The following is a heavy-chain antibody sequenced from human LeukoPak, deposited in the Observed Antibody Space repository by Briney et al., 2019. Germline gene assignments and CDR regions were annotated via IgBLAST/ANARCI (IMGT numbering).Heavy chain of an antibody. CDR3: ARHYWFDP. Sequence: GGSLRPSCAASGFTSSSYAMSWVRQAPGKGLEWVSVIYSGGSTYYADSVKGRFTISRDNSKNTLYLQMNSLRAEDTAVYYCARHYWFDPWGQGTLVTVSS. CDR1: GFTSSSYA. J-gene: IGHJ5*02. V-gene: IGHV3-66*04. CDR2: IYSGGST.